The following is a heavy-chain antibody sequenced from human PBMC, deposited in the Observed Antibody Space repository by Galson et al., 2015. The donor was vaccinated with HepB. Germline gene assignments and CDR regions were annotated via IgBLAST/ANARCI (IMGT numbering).Heavy chain of an antibody. CDR2: IDSVSVNR. V-gene: IGHV3-48*01. CDR1: GFAFHTYN. CDR3: ARRGYSYGAQSNYFYFGLDV. J-gene: IGHJ6*02. D-gene: IGHD5-18*01. Sequence: SLRLSCAASGFAFHTYNMNWVRPAPGKGLEWVSYIDSVSVNRYYSDSVQGRFTISRDNAKNSPYLQMNGLRAEDTAIYFCARRGYSYGAQSNYFYFGLDVWGQGTTVTVSS.